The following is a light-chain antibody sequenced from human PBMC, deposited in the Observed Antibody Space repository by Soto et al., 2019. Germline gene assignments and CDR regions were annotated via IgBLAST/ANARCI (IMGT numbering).Light chain of an antibody. CDR3: QQYGSSPST. J-gene: IGKJ1*01. CDR2: GPS. V-gene: IGKV3-20*01. Sequence: EIVLTQSPGTLSLSPGERATLSCRASQSVSSNYLAWYQQKPGQAPRPLIYGPSSRATGIPDRFSGSGAGTDFTLTISRLESEDFAVYYCQQYGSSPSTFGQGTKVEIK. CDR1: QSVSSNY.